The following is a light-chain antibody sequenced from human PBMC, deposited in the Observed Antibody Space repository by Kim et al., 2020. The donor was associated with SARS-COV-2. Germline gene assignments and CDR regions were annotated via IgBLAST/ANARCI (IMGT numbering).Light chain of an antibody. J-gene: IGLJ2*01. CDR3: SSYTSTNTLV. CDR2: DVT. Sequence: GQSITLSCTGSGSDVGGYSYVSWHQQYPGQAPKIMIYDVTKRPSGASHSFSGSKSGNPASLTTSGLQAEDEADYYCSSYTSTNTLVFGVGTQLTVL. V-gene: IGLV2-14*04. CDR1: GSDVGGYSY.